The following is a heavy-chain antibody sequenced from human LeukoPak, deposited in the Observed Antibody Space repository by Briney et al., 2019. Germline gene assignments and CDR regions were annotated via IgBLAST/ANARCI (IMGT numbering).Heavy chain of an antibody. D-gene: IGHD5-12*01. V-gene: IGHV4-61*02. CDR2: IYTSGST. CDR3: ASIGGYDDY. CDR1: GGSISSGSYY. J-gene: IGHJ4*02. Sequence: SETLSLTCTVSGGSISSGSYYWSWIRQPAGKGLEGIGRIYTSGSTNYNPSLKSRVTISVDTSKNQFSLKLSSVTAADTAVYYCASIGGYDDYWGQGTLVTVSS.